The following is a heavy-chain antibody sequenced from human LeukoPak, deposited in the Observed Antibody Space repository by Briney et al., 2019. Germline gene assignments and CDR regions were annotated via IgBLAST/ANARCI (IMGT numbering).Heavy chain of an antibody. CDR1: GFTFSSYA. Sequence: GGSLRLSCAASGFTFSSYAMSWVRQAPGKGLEWVSAISGSGGSTYYADSVKGRFTISRDNSKNTLYLQMNSLRAEDTAVYYCARGTSSSSRYWVDPWGQGTLVNVSS. V-gene: IGHV3-23*01. D-gene: IGHD6-13*01. J-gene: IGHJ5*02. CDR2: ISGSGGST. CDR3: ARGTSSSSRYWVDP.